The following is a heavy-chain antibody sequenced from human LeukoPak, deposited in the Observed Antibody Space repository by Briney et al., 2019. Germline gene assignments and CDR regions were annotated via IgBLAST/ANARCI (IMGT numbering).Heavy chain of an antibody. CDR2: ISSSSSYI. CDR1: GFIFSSHG. J-gene: IGHJ4*02. V-gene: IGHV3-21*01. CDR3: ARDPGSSWPFDY. Sequence: GGSLRLSCAASGFIFSSHGMNWVRQAPGKGLEWVSSISSSSSYIYYADSVKGRFTISRDNAKNSLYLQMNSLRAEDTAVYYCARDPGSSWPFDYWGQGTLVTVSS. D-gene: IGHD6-13*01.